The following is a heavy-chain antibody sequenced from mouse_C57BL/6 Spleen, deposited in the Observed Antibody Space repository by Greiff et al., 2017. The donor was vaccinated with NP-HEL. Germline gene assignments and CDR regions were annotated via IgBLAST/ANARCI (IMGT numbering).Heavy chain of an antibody. J-gene: IGHJ2*01. V-gene: IGHV1-50*01. CDR2: IDPSDSYT. CDR3: AREGTPYFDY. Sequence: VQLQQSGAELVKPGASVKLSCKASGYTFTSYWMQWVKQRPGQGLEWIGEIDPSDSYTNYNQKFKGKATLTVDTSSSTAYMQLSSLTSEDSAVYDCAREGTPYFDYWGQGTTLTVAS. CDR1: GYTFTSYW. D-gene: IGHD2-14*01.